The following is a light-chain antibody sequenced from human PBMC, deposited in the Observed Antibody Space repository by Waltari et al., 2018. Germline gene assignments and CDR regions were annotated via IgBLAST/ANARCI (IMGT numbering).Light chain of an antibody. CDR3: MQALQTPWT. J-gene: IGKJ1*01. V-gene: IGKV2-28*01. CDR1: QSLLHSSGYNY. Sequence: DLVMTQSPLSLLVTPGEPASISCRSSQSLLHSSGYNYLDWYLQKPGQSPQLLIYLGSNRASGVPDRFSGRGAGRDCTLKSSRVEAEGVGVYCCMQALQTPWTFGQGTNVEIK. CDR2: LGS.